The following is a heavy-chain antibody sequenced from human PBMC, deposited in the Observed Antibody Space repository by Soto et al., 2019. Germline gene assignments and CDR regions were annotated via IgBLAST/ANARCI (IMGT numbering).Heavy chain of an antibody. CDR3: ARDQGVAAAGITWFDP. CDR1: GDSRNSYH. D-gene: IGHD6-13*01. V-gene: IGHV4-4*07. CDR2: IHSSGST. Sequence: SETQSLTCTVSGDSRNSYHWSWIRQPAGKGLEWIGHIHSSGSTNYNPSLKSRVTMSVDTSKNQFSLRLMSLTAADTAVYYCARDQGVAAAGITWFDPWGQGSLVTVSS. J-gene: IGHJ5*02.